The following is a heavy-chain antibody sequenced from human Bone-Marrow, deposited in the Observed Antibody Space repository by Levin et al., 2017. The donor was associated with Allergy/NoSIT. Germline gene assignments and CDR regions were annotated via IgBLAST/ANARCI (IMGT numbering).Heavy chain of an antibody. D-gene: IGHD6-25*01. CDR3: GRESRSAAAGYFDS. Sequence: GESLKISCAASGFTFSDYSLNWVRQAPGKGLEWIAYISMGGGIEYYADSVKGRFTISRDNAKNSLHLQMNSLRAEDTAVYYCGRESRSAAAGYFDSWGQGSLVTVSS. CDR2: ISMGGGIE. J-gene: IGHJ4*02. CDR1: GFTFSDYS. V-gene: IGHV3-48*04.